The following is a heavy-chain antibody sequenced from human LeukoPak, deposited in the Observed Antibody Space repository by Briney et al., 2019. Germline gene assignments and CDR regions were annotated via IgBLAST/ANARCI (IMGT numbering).Heavy chain of an antibody. J-gene: IGHJ6*03. CDR2: IIPIFGTA. Sequence: SVKVSCKASGSTFSSYAISWARQAPGQGLEWMGGIIPIFGTANYAQKFQGRVTITTDESTSTAYMELSSLRSEDTAVYYCARDVVVPAARDYYYYYMDVWGKGTTVTVSS. CDR1: GSTFSSYA. CDR3: ARDVVVPAARDYYYYYMDV. D-gene: IGHD2-2*01. V-gene: IGHV1-69*05.